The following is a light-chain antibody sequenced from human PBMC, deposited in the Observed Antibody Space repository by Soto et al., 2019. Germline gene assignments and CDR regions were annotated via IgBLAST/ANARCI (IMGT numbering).Light chain of an antibody. J-gene: IGKJ2*01. V-gene: IGKV3-11*01. CDR1: RSINNY. CDR2: DAS. CDR3: QQRSNWPPGIT. Sequence: DIVLTQSPATLYLSPGERATLSCRASRSINNYLAWYQQRPGQAPRLLFYDASNRATGIPARFNGSGSGTDFTLTITALESDDFAVYYCQQRSNWPPGITFGQGTKLEIK.